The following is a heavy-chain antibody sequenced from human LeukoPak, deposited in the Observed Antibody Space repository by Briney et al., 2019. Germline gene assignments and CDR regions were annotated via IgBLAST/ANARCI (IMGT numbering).Heavy chain of an antibody. J-gene: IGHJ2*01. Sequence: ASETLSLTCGVFGESFSGYFWSLIRQPPGKGLEWIGEINHSGYTNYNPSLKSRVTISVDTSKKQFSLRLNSVTAADTAVYYCARIWPDLWGRGTLVTVSS. CDR2: INHSGYT. V-gene: IGHV4-34*01. CDR1: GESFSGYF. CDR3: ARIWPDL. D-gene: IGHD3-10*01.